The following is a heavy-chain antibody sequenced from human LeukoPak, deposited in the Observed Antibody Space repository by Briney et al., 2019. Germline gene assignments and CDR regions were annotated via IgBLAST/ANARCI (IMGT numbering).Heavy chain of an antibody. V-gene: IGHV1-2*06. J-gene: IGHJ5*02. Sequence: ASVKVSCXASGYTFTGYYMHWVRQARGQGLEWMARINPNSGGTNYAQKFQGRVTMTRDTSISTAYMELSRLRSDDTAVYYCARDYRTDFWSGYAPFDPWGQGTLVTVSS. CDR1: GYTFTGYY. D-gene: IGHD3-3*01. CDR2: INPNSGGT. CDR3: ARDYRTDFWSGYAPFDP.